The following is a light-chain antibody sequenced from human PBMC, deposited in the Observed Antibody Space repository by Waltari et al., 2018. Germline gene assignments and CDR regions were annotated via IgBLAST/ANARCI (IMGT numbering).Light chain of an antibody. CDR2: GAS. CDR1: QSVSSN. Sequence: EIVMTQSPATLSVSPGERATLSCRASQSVSSNLAWYQQKPGQAPRLLIYGASTRATGIPARFSGSGSGTEFTLNISSMQSEAFAVYYCQQYNNLPPLTFGGGTKVEIK. J-gene: IGKJ4*01. V-gene: IGKV3-15*01. CDR3: QQYNNLPPLT.